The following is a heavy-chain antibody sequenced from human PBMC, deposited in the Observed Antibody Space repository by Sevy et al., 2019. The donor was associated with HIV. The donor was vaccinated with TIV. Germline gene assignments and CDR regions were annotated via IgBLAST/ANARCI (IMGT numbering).Heavy chain of an antibody. CDR3: ARALATADTPEYYFDY. D-gene: IGHD5-12*01. CDR2: IRRNSHEPYGGTT. J-gene: IGHJ4*02. Sequence: GGSLRLSCTSSGFTFGDYAMSWFRQAPGKGLEWVAFIRRNSHEPYGGTTEYAESVKGRFTISRDDSKSIAYLQMNSLKTEDTAVYYCARALATADTPEYYFDYWGQGILVTVSS. V-gene: IGHV3-49*03. CDR1: GFTFGDYA.